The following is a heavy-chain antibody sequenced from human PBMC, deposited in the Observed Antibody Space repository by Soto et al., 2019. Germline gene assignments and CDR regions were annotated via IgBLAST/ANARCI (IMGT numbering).Heavy chain of an antibody. CDR3: ARDKGSSTVVSGISQEGYFDP. CDR1: GFTFSIFG. J-gene: IGHJ4*02. CDR2: IWYDGSNA. Sequence: QVQLVESGGGVVQPGRSLRLSCAASGFTFSIFGMHWVRQAPGKGLEWAAIIWYDGSNAYYADSVRGRFTISRDNSKNTVYLQMNSLRAEDTAVYYCARDKGSSTVVSGISQEGYFDPWGQGTLVTVSS. D-gene: IGHD6-19*01. V-gene: IGHV3-33*01.